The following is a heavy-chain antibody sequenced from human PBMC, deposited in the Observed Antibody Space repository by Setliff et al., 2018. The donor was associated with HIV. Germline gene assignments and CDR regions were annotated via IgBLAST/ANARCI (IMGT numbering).Heavy chain of an antibody. CDR2: IPYDGSNK. Sequence: GGSLRLSCTASGFTFGDYAMAWVRQAPGKGLDWVAFIPYDGSNKYYADSVKGRFTISRDNSKNTLYLQMNSLRAEDTAAYFCAKDFGYSSGWYLVSGTFDIWGQGTKVTVSS. CDR3: AKDFGYSSGWYLVSGTFDI. V-gene: IGHV3-30*02. CDR1: GFTFGDYA. J-gene: IGHJ3*02. D-gene: IGHD6-19*01.